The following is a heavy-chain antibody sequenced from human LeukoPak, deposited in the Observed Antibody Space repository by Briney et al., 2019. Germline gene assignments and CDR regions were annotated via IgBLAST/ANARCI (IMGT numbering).Heavy chain of an antibody. Sequence: GASVKVSCKASGYIFSSYYMHWVRQAPGQGLEWMGIINPSGDSTSYAQKFQGRVTMTRDTSTSTVHMELSSLRSEDTAVYYCARDSPISGSYYGGLGYWGQGTLVTVSS. D-gene: IGHD1-26*01. CDR2: INPSGDST. V-gene: IGHV1-46*01. J-gene: IGHJ4*02. CDR1: GYIFSSYY. CDR3: ARDSPISGSYYGGLGY.